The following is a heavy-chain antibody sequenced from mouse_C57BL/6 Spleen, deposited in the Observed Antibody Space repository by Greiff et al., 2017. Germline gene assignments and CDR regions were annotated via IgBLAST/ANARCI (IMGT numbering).Heavy chain of an antibody. CDR2: INPNNGGT. D-gene: IGHD2-4*01. Sequence: EVQLQQSGPELVKPGASVKMSCKASGYTFTDYNMHWVKQSHGKSLEWIGYINPNNGGTSYNQKFKGKATLTVNKSSSTAYMELRSLTAEDSAVYYCARSNYYDYDDWFAYWGQGTLVTVSA. CDR1: GYTFTDYN. V-gene: IGHV1-22*01. J-gene: IGHJ3*01. CDR3: ARSNYYDYDDWFAY.